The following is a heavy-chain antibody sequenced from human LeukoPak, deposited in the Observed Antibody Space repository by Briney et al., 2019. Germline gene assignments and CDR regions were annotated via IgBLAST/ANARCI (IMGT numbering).Heavy chain of an antibody. Sequence: GGSLRLSCAASGFNFKLSAMSWGRQAPGKGLEWVALISGSGSRGSGITGGNTYYADSVKGRFSISRDDSQNTLYLQMNSLRAEDTAVYYCAKEAPTARYYYDSSGYSHDYWGQGTLVTVSS. J-gene: IGHJ4*02. D-gene: IGHD3-22*01. CDR3: AKEAPTARYYYDSSGYSHDY. CDR2: ISGSGSRGSGITGGNT. V-gene: IGHV3-23*01. CDR1: GFNFKLSA.